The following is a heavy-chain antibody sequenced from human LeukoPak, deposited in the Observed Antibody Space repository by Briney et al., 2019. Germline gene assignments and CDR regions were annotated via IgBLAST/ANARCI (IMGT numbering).Heavy chain of an antibody. J-gene: IGHJ4*02. Sequence: GGSLRFSCAASGFTFSSYWMSWVRQAPGKGLEWVANIKQDGSEKYYVDSVKGRFTISRDNAKNSLYLQMNSLRAEDTAVYYCARDSLPTMIVSFDYWGQGTLVTVSS. D-gene: IGHD3-22*01. CDR2: IKQDGSEK. CDR1: GFTFSSYW. V-gene: IGHV3-7*01. CDR3: ARDSLPTMIVSFDY.